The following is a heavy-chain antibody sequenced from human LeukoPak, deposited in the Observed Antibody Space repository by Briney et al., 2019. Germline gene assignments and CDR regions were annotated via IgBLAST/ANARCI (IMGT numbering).Heavy chain of an antibody. V-gene: IGHV4-34*01. Sequence: SETLSLTCAVYGGSFSGYYWSWIRQPPGKGLEWIGEINHSGSTNYNPSLESRVTISVDTSKNQFSLKLSSVTAADTAVYYCARVEHYGDYTEDYFDYWGQGTLVTVSS. D-gene: IGHD4-17*01. CDR2: INHSGST. CDR3: ARVEHYGDYTEDYFDY. CDR1: GGSFSGYY. J-gene: IGHJ4*02.